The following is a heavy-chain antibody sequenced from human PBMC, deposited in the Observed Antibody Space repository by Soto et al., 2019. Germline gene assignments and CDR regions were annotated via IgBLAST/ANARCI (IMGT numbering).Heavy chain of an antibody. V-gene: IGHV4-59*01. D-gene: IGHD2-15*01. J-gene: IGHJ6*02. CDR2: IYYSGSS. CDR3: ARGACSGGSCYYYYYGMDV. CDR1: GGSISSYY. Sequence: NPSETLSLTCTVSGGSISSYYWSWIRQPPGKGLEWIGYIYYSGSSNYNPSLKSRVTISVDTSKNQFSLKLSSVTAADTAVYYCARGACSGGSCYYYYYGMDVWGQGTTVTVSS.